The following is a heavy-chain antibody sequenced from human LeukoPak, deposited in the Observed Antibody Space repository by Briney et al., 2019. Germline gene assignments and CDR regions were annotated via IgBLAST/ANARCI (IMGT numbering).Heavy chain of an antibody. CDR3: ARVKNDYVWGSYRPPKFGWFDR. V-gene: IGHV3-53*01. CDR2: IYSGGST. CDR1: GFTVSSNY. D-gene: IGHD3-16*02. Sequence: GGSLRLSCAASGFTVSSNYMSWVRQAPGKGLEWVSVIYSGGSTYYADSVKGRFTISRDNSKNTLYLQMNSLRAEDTAVYYCARVKNDYVWGSYRPPKFGWFDRWGQGTLVTVSS. J-gene: IGHJ5*02.